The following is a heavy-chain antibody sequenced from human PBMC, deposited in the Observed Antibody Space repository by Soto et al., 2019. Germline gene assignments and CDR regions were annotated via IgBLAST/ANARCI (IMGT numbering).Heavy chain of an antibody. V-gene: IGHV1-18*01. CDR2: ISASTSKT. J-gene: IGHJ5*02. D-gene: IGHD2-2*01. Sequence: QDQLVQSGAEVKKPGASVKVSCKASGYTFSSYGISWVRQAPGQGLEWLGWISASTSKTKYAQKVQGRVTMTTDRSTSTVDMELRGLRSDDTAVYYCARVEAAMSGHWFDPWGQGTLVTVSS. CDR3: ARVEAAMSGHWFDP. CDR1: GYTFSSYG.